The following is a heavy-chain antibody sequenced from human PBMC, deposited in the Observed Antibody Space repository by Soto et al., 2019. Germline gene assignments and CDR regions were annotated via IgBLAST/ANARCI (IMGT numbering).Heavy chain of an antibody. CDR2: IKQDGSEK. D-gene: IGHD2-15*01. V-gene: IGHV3-7*03. Sequence: EVQLVESGGGLVQPGGSLRLSCAASGFTFSSYWMSWVRQAPGKGLEWVANIKQDGSEKYYVDSVKGRFTISRDNAENSLYLQMNSLRAEDTAVYYCAREVVVVATRGRRYYYYGMDVWGQGTTVTVSS. CDR3: AREVVVVATRGRRYYYYGMDV. J-gene: IGHJ6*02. CDR1: GFTFSSYW.